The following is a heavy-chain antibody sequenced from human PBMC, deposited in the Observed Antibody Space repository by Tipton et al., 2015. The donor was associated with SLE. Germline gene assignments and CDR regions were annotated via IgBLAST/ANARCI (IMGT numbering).Heavy chain of an antibody. CDR1: GFSFGDYG. CDR2: IRSKPYGGAS. D-gene: IGHD3-10*01. V-gene: IGHV3-49*04. CDR3: TRVLDYYGFGLIDY. Sequence: FTFGDSGFSFGDYGMGWVRQAPGKGLEWVAFIRSKPYGGASEYAASVRGRFTISRDDSNSIAYLQTNSLKNEDTAVYYCTRVLDYYGFGLIDYWGQGTLVTVSS. J-gene: IGHJ4*02.